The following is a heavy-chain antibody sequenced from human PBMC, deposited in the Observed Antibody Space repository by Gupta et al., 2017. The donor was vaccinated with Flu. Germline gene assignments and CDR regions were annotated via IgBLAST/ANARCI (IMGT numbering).Heavy chain of an antibody. J-gene: IGHJ4*02. V-gene: IGHV4-39*01. CDR2: IYYSGST. Sequence: QLQLQESGPGLVKPSETLSLTCTVSGGSISSSSYYWGWIRQPPGKGLEWIGSIYYSGSTYYNPSLKSRVTISVDTSKNQFSLKLSSVTAADTAVYYCARLNEAYCGGDCPRGLDYWGQGTLVTVSS. CDR3: ARLNEAYCGGDCPRGLDY. CDR1: GGSISSSSYY. D-gene: IGHD2-21*02.